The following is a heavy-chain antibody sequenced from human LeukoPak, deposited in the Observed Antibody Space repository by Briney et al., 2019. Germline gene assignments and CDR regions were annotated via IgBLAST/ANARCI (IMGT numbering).Heavy chain of an antibody. J-gene: IGHJ5*02. CDR1: GFTFNTYN. CDR2: ISSSSSTM. D-gene: IGHD1-26*01. V-gene: IGHV3-48*01. CDR3: AGGLPLYYSPNNWFDP. Sequence: GGSLRLSCAASGFTFNTYNMNWVRQAPGKGLEWVSYISSSSSTMCYADSVKGRFTIPRDNAKNSLYLQMDSLRAEDTAVYYCAGGLPLYYSPNNWFDPWGQGTLVTVSS.